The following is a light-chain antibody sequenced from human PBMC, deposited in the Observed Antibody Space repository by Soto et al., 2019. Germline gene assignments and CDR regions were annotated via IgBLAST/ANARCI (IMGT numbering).Light chain of an antibody. V-gene: IGLV2-23*01. CDR1: TSAVGGYNL. CDR2: EGT. Sequence: SVLTQPASVSGSPGQSITISCSGTTSAVGGYNLVSWYQQHTAKAPKLLIYEGTQRPSGVSSRFSGSKSGNTASLTISGLQAEDEADYYCCSYASSSSYVFGTGTKLTVL. CDR3: CSYASSSSYV. J-gene: IGLJ1*01.